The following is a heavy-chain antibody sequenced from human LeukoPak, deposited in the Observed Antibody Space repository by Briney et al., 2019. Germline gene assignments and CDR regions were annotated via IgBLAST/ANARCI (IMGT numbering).Heavy chain of an antibody. CDR2: INPDSGGT. CDR3: ARAHDFWSGFYPVDY. CDR1: GYTFTGYY. Sequence: ASVKVSCKASGYTFTGYYMHWVRQAPGQGLEWMGWINPDSGGTKYAQKFQGRVSMTRDTFSSTAYMELSRLRSDDTAVYYCARAHDFWSGFYPVDYWGQGTLVTVSS. J-gene: IGHJ4*02. D-gene: IGHD3-3*01. V-gene: IGHV1-2*02.